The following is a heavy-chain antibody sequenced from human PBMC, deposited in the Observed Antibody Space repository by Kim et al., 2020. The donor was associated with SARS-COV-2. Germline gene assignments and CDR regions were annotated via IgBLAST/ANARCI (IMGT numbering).Heavy chain of an antibody. V-gene: IGHV3-48*03. CDR1: EFTLSSYE. Sequence: GGSLRLSCEASEFTLSSYEMNWVRQAPGKGLEWVSYITTSGNNVHYADSVRGRFTVSRDNAKNSLYLQMNSLRAEDTAVYYCASEIPGIRGNACDIWGQG. CDR3: ASEIPGIRGNACDI. J-gene: IGHJ3*02. D-gene: IGHD3-10*01. CDR2: ITTSGNNV.